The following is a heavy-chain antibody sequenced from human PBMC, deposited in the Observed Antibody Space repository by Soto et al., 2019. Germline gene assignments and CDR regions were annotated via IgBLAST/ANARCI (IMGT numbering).Heavy chain of an antibody. CDR3: ARQLAEIGLLRFDY. Sequence: QVQLQESGPGLVKPSQTLSLTCNVSGGSISSGGYYWSWIRQHPGKGLEWIGSIHYSGSNYYNPSLEIRITIALDTSENQFSLNMLSVTAADTAVYYCARQLAEIGLLRFDYWGQGALVTVSS. CDR2: IHYSGSN. CDR1: GGSISSGGYY. J-gene: IGHJ4*02. D-gene: IGHD2-21*01. V-gene: IGHV4-31*03.